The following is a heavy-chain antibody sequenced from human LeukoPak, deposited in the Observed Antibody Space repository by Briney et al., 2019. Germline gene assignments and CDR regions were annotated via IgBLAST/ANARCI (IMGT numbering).Heavy chain of an antibody. CDR1: GYIFTAYY. CDR2: INPNSGGT. J-gene: IGHJ4*02. Sequence: ASVKVSCKASGYIFTAYYMHWVRQAPGQGPEWMGWINPNSGGTNFGQKFQGRVTMTRDTSISTAYMDLSSLRSDDTAVYYCAKAGTEITVTRGIIMWPPKSFDDWGQGTLVIVSS. CDR3: AKAGTEITVTRGIIMWPPKSFDD. D-gene: IGHD3-10*01. V-gene: IGHV1-2*02.